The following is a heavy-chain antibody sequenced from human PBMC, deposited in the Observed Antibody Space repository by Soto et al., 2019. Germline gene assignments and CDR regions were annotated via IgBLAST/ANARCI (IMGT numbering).Heavy chain of an antibody. V-gene: IGHV4-31*03. D-gene: IGHD2-15*01. J-gene: IGHJ4*02. Sequence: PSETLSLTCTVSGGSISSGGYYWSWIRQHPGKGLEWIGYIYYSGSTYYNPSLKSRVTISVDTSKNQFSLKLSSVTAADTAVYYCVRGRCSGGSCYIDYWGQGTLVTVSS. CDR1: GGSISSGGYY. CDR3: VRGRCSGGSCYIDY. CDR2: IYYSGST.